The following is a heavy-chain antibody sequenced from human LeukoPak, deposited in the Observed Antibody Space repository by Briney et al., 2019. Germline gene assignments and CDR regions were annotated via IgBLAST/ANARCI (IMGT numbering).Heavy chain of an antibody. CDR3: ARSRRSWSTFDY. Sequence: PSETLSLTCAVSGGSISSGGYSWGWIRQPPGKGLEWIGYIYYSGSTYYNPSLKSRVTISVDTSKNQFSLKLTSVTATDTAVYYCARSRRSWSTFDYWGQGTLVTVSS. J-gene: IGHJ4*02. CDR2: IYYSGST. CDR1: GGSISSGGYS. D-gene: IGHD6-13*01. V-gene: IGHV4-30-4*07.